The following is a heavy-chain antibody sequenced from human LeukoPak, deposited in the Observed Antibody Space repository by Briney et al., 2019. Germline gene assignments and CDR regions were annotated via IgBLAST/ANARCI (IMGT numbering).Heavy chain of an antibody. CDR2: INHSGST. Sequence: PSETLSLTCAVYGGSFSGYYWSWIRQPPGKGLEWIGEINHSGSTNYNPSLKSRVTISVDTSKNQFSLKLSSVTAADTAVYYCARRALTTGYDTFDYWGQGTLVTVSS. J-gene: IGHJ4*02. CDR1: GGSFSGYY. CDR3: ARRALTTGYDTFDY. V-gene: IGHV4-34*01. D-gene: IGHD5-12*01.